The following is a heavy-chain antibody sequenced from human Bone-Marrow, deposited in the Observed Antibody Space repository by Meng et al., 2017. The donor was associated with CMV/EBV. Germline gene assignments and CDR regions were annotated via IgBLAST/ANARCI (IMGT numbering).Heavy chain of an antibody. V-gene: IGHV3-30*02. CDR2: IRYDGSNK. D-gene: IGHD1-26*01. J-gene: IGHJ3*02. Sequence: GESLKISCAASGFTFTKYAMTWVRQAPGKGLEWVAFIRYDGSNKYYADSVKGRFTISRDNSKNTLYLQMNSLRAEDTAVYYCAKESVGATDIWGQGTMFIVSS. CDR3: AKESVGATDI. CDR1: GFTFTKYA.